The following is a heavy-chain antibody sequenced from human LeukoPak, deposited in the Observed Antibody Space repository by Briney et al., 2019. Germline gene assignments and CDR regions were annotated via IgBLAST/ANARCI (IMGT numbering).Heavy chain of an antibody. J-gene: IGHJ4*02. Sequence: GSLRLSCAASGFTFSSYAMSWVRQAPGKGLEWVSYITSSSSTIHYADSVKGRFTISRDNAKNSLYLQMNSLRDEDTAVYYCTRDPHALDYWGQGTLVTVSS. CDR3: TRDPHALDY. V-gene: IGHV3-48*02. CDR1: GFTFSSYA. CDR2: ITSSSSTI.